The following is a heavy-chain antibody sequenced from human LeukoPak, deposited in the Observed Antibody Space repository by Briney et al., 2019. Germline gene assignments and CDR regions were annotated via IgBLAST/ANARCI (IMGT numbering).Heavy chain of an antibody. V-gene: IGHV3-23*01. Sequence: PGGSLRLSCAASGFTFSSYAMSWVRQAPGKGLEWVSAISGSGGSTHYADSVKGRFTISRDNSKNTLYLQMNSLGAEDTAVYYCAKDLYPLVGATHYFDYWGQGTLVTVSS. J-gene: IGHJ4*02. D-gene: IGHD1-26*01. CDR3: AKDLYPLVGATHYFDY. CDR1: GFTFSSYA. CDR2: ISGSGGST.